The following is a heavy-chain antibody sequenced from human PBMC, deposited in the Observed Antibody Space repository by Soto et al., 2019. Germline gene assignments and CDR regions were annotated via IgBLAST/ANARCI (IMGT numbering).Heavy chain of an antibody. CDR2: ISYDGSNK. Sequence: QVQLVESGGGVVQPGRSLRLSCAASGFTFSSYGMHWVRQAPGKGLEWVAVISYDGSNKYYADSVKGRFTISRDNSKNTLCLQMNSLRAEDTAVYYCAKDGHGDYAISPPRYYHGMDVWGQGTTVTVSS. CDR1: GFTFSSYG. V-gene: IGHV3-30*18. J-gene: IGHJ6*02. CDR3: AKDGHGDYAISPPRYYHGMDV. D-gene: IGHD4-17*01.